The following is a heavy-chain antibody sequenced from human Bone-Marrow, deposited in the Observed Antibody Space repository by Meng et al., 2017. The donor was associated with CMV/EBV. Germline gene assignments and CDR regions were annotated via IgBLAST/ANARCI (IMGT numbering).Heavy chain of an antibody. CDR3: AGPEAAAITDY. V-gene: IGHV3-30-3*01. CDR1: GFTFSSYA. D-gene: IGHD2-2*02. J-gene: IGHJ4*02. CDR2: ISYDGSNK. Sequence: GESLKISCAASGFTFSSYAMHWVRQAPGKGLEWVAVISYDGSNKYYADSVKGRFTISRDNSKNTLYLQMNSLRAEDTAVYYCAGPEAAAITDYWGQGTLVTVSS.